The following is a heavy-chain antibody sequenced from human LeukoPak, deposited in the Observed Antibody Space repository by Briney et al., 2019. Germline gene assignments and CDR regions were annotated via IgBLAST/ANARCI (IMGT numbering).Heavy chain of an antibody. CDR3: AKAVGRYDILTGYDFSYYYYGMDV. V-gene: IGHV3-23*01. CDR1: GFTFSSYA. D-gene: IGHD3-9*01. J-gene: IGHJ6*02. Sequence: GGSLRLSCAASGFTFSSYAMSWVRQAPGKGLEWVSAISGSGGSTYYADSVKGRFTISRDNSKNTLYLQMNSLRAEDTAVYYCAKAVGRYDILTGYDFSYYYYGMDVWGQGTTVTVYS. CDR2: ISGSGGST.